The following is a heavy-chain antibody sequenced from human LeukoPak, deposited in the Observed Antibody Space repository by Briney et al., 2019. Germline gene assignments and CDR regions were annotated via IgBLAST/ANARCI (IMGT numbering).Heavy chain of an antibody. CDR2: ISDDGNTK. CDR3: ARGGETASTKWSMIDY. V-gene: IGHV3-30-3*01. CDR1: GFTFSNAW. J-gene: IGHJ4*02. Sequence: PGGSLGLSCAASGFTFSNAWMTWVRQAPGKGLEWVAVISDDGNTKFYADSVKGRFTISRDNSRNALYLQLSSLRAEDTAVFFCARGGETASTKWSMIDYWGQGTLVTV. D-gene: IGHD3-16*01.